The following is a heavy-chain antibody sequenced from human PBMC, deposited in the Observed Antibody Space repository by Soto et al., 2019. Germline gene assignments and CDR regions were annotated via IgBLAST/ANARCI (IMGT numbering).Heavy chain of an antibody. CDR1: GYTFTSYD. D-gene: IGHD6-25*01. J-gene: IGHJ5*02. CDR3: ARERSSGWFDP. V-gene: IGHV1-8*01. CDR2: MNPNSGNT. Sequence: QVQLVQSGAEVKKPGASVKVSCKASGYTFTSYDINWVRQATGQGLEWMGWMNPNSGNTGFAQKFQGRVTITMNTSTSTAYMELRSLRSEGTAVYYCARERSSGWFDPWGQGTLVTVSS.